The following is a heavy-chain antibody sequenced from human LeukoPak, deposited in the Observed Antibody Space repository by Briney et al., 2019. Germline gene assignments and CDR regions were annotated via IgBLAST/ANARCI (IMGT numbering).Heavy chain of an antibody. CDR1: GGSISSYY. D-gene: IGHD4-17*01. CDR3: ARVYGDYAAGYYFDY. J-gene: IGHJ4*02. V-gene: IGHV4-59*13. Sequence: MASETLSLTCTVSGGSISSYYWSWIRQPPGKGLEWIGYIYYSGSTNYNPSLKSRVTISVDTSKNQFSLKLSSVTAADTAVYYCARVYGDYAAGYYFDYWGQGTLVTVSS. CDR2: IYYSGST.